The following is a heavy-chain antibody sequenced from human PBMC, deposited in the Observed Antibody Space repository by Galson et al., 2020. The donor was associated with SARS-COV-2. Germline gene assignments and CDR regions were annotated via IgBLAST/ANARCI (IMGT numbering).Heavy chain of an antibody. V-gene: IGHV5-51*01. CDR1: GYRFTNYW. Sequence: GESLKISCKVSGYRFTNYWIGWVRQMPGKGLEWMGIIYPGDSDTRYNPSFQGQVTISVDKSVNTAYLQWSSLEASDSAIYYCARGITENWFDPWGQGTLVTVSS. CDR2: IYPGDSDT. D-gene: IGHD1-20*01. J-gene: IGHJ5*02. CDR3: ARGITENWFDP.